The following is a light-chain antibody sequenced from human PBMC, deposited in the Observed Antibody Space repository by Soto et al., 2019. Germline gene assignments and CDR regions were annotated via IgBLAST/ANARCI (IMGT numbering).Light chain of an antibody. CDR3: ATWDDILNGQV. Sequence: QSVLTQPPSVSVAPRQRVTISCSGSRSNIGNNAVSWYQQLPGKAPKLLIYYDDLVPSGVSDRFSGSKSGTSASLAISGLQSEDEADYYCATWDDILNGQVFGGGTKVTVL. CDR1: RSNIGNNA. J-gene: IGLJ2*01. V-gene: IGLV1-36*01. CDR2: YDD.